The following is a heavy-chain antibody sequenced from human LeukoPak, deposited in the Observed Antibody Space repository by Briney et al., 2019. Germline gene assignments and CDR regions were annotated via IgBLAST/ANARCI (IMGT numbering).Heavy chain of an antibody. V-gene: IGHV3-21*01. Sequence: GGSLRLSCVVSGFTFSTYNMNWVRQAPGKGLEWVSSISTSNNYIYYADSVTGRFTISRDNAKNSLYLQMNSLRAEDTAVYYCAGRSGPDDYWGQGTLVTVSS. D-gene: IGHD2-15*01. J-gene: IGHJ4*02. CDR2: ISTSNNYI. CDR3: AGRSGPDDY. CDR1: GFTFSTYN.